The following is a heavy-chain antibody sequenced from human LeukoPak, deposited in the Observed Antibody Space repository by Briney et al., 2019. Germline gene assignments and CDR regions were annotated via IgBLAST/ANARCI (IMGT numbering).Heavy chain of an antibody. J-gene: IGHJ4*02. D-gene: IGHD3-22*01. CDR3: ATDPKYYYDSSGYRG. Sequence: EASVKISCKVSRYTFTDYYMHWVQQAPGKGLEWMGLVDPEDGETIYAEKFQGRVTITADTSTDTAYMELSSLRSEDTAVYYCATDPKYYYDSSGYRGWGQGTLVTVSS. V-gene: IGHV1-69-2*01. CDR1: RYTFTDYY. CDR2: VDPEDGET.